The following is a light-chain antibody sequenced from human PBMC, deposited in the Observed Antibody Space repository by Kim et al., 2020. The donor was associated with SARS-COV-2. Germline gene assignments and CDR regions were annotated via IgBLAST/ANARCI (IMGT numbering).Light chain of an antibody. CDR1: IVINYF. CDR3: NSRHSSAHHGV. CDR2: GRN. V-gene: IGLV3-19*01. Sequence: ALGQTVRSRCQGAIVINYFVAWDQQKPGQAPALVMFGRNNRASGIANRFSGSRSGDTASLIITGAQAEHEAAYHCNSRHSSAHHGVFCVGTQLTVL. J-gene: IGLJ3*02.